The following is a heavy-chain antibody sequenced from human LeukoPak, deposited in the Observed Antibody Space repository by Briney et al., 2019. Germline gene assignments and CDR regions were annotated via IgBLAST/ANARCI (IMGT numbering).Heavy chain of an antibody. CDR1: GGSISIYY. J-gene: IGHJ4*02. V-gene: IGHV4-59*01. CDR2: IYYSGST. Sequence: SETLSLTCTVSGGSISIYYWSWIRQPPGKGLEWIGYIYYSGSTNYNPSLKSRVTISVDTSKNQFSLKLSSVTAADTAVYYCARLPYIAVAEGFDYWGQRTLVTVSS. D-gene: IGHD6-19*01. CDR3: ARLPYIAVAEGFDY.